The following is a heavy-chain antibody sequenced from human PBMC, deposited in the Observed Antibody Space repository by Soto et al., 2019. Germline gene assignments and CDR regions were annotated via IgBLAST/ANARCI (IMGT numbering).Heavy chain of an antibody. CDR1: GFTFSIYW. J-gene: IGHJ5*02. CDR3: ARDSRVPGATLRWFDP. V-gene: IGHV3-7*03. CDR2: INQDGSEE. D-gene: IGHD1-26*01. Sequence: EEQLVESGGGLVQPGGSLRLSCAASGFTFSIYWMTWVRQAPGKGLEWVANINQDGSEETYVDSVKGRFTISRDNAKNSLFLQMNSLRAEDTAMYYCARDSRVPGATLRWFDPWGQGTRVTVSS.